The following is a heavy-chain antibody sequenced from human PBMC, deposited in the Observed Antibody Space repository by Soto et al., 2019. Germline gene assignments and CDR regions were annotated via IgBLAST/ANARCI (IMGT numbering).Heavy chain of an antibody. CDR1: RYTFSISY. CDR2: INPSGGST. CDR3: ARGGYSGDDYSGMQN. V-gene: IGHV1-46*01. J-gene: IGHJ6*02. D-gene: IGHD5-12*01. Sequence: VSVKISSTASRYTFSISYMHWLRQAPGQGLEWMGIINPSGGSTSYAQKFQGRVTMTRDTSTSTVEMELSRLRSEDTAVYFCARGGYSGDDYSGMQNSGQGTKVTV.